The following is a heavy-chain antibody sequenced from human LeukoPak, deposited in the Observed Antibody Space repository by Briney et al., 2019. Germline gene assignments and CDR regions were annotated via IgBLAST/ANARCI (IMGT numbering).Heavy chain of an antibody. CDR1: GGSFSGYY. Sequence: SETLSLTCAVYGGSFSGYYWSWIRQPPGKGLEWIGEINHSGSTNYNPSLKSRVTISVDTSKNQFSLKLSSVTAADTAVYYCASRYYYGSGSYYDPWGQGTLVTVSS. D-gene: IGHD3-10*01. CDR2: INHSGST. CDR3: ASRYYYGSGSYYDP. J-gene: IGHJ5*02. V-gene: IGHV4-34*01.